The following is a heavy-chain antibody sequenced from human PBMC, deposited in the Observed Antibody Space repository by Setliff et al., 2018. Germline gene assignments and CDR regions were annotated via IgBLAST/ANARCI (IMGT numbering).Heavy chain of an antibody. Sequence: ASVKVSCKSYGYTFNTYGISWVRQAPGQGLEWMGWISAYTGNTYSAQKFQGRLTMTTDTSTTTAYMELRSLRSDDTAVYYCSRLVRYCTRTSCQRASGDDYWGQGTLVTVSS. V-gene: IGHV1-18*01. CDR3: SRLVRYCTRTSCQRASGDDY. CDR1: GYTFNTYG. CDR2: ISAYTGNT. J-gene: IGHJ4*02. D-gene: IGHD2-2*01.